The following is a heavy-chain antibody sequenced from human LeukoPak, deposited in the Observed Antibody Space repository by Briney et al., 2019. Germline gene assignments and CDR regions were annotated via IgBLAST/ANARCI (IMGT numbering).Heavy chain of an antibody. J-gene: IGHJ4*02. Sequence: GGSLRLSCVASGFTFSSYSMNWVRQAPGKGLVWVSHINSDGSWTSYADSVKGRFTISKDNAKNTVYLQMNNLRAEDTAVYYCVSFYETYWGRGTLVTVSS. D-gene: IGHD2-2*01. V-gene: IGHV3-74*01. CDR3: VSFYETY. CDR1: GFTFSSYS. CDR2: INSDGSWT.